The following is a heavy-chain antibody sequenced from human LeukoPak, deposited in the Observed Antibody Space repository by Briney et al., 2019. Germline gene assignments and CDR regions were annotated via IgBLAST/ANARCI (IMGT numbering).Heavy chain of an antibody. CDR2: ISGSGGST. Sequence: PGGSLRLSCAASGFTFSNYWISWVRQAPGKGLEWVSAISGSGGSTYYADSVKGRFTISRDNSKNTLYLQMNSLRAEDTAVYYCAKILQLWLAQYFDYWGQGTLVTVSS. V-gene: IGHV3-23*01. D-gene: IGHD5-18*01. CDR1: GFTFSNYW. J-gene: IGHJ4*02. CDR3: AKILQLWLAQYFDY.